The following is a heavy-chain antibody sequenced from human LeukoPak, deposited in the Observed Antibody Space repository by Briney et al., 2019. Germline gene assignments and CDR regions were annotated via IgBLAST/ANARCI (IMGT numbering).Heavy chain of an antibody. CDR3: ATSSSVTHTRDP. V-gene: IGHV1-2*02. CDR1: GYTFTGYY. CDR2: INPHSGAT. J-gene: IGHJ5*02. Sequence: ASVKVSCKASGYTFTGYYTHWVRQAPGQGLEWMGWINPHSGATNFAQRFQGRVSMDASFDTAYIELRRLPSDDTAVYYCATSSSVTHTRDPWGQGTLVTVSS. D-gene: IGHD5/OR15-5a*01.